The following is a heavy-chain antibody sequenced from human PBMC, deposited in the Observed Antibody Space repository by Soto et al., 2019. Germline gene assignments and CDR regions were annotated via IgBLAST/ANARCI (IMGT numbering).Heavy chain of an antibody. CDR3: AKGYEINAPIASGWYSNYYYGMDV. CDR1: GFAFDTYG. J-gene: IGHJ6*02. D-gene: IGHD6-19*01. V-gene: IGHV3-30*18. CDR2: MSSDGSKI. Sequence: PGGSLRLSCEASGFAFDTYGMHCIRQGAGQGLEWVATMSSDGSKIYYRDSVRGRFSISRDNSKNTLYLQMNSLRAEDTAVYYCAKGYEINAPIASGWYSNYYYGMDVWGQGTTVTVSS.